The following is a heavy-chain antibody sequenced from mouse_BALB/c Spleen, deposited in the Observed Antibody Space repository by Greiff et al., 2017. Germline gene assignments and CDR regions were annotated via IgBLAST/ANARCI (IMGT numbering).Heavy chain of an antibody. V-gene: IGHV1-54*01. J-gene: IGHJ4*01. CDR3: ARRSGAMDY. CDR1: GYAFTNYL. CDR2: INPGSGGT. Sequence: QVQLKESGAELVRPGTSVKVSCKASGYAFTNYLIEWVKQRPGQGLEWIGVINPGSGGTNYNEKFKGKATLTADKSSSTAYMQLSSLTSDDSAVYLCARRSGAMDYWGQGTSVTVSS. D-gene: IGHD1-3*01.